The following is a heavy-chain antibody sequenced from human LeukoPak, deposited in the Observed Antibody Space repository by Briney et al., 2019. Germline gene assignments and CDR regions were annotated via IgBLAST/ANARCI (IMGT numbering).Heavy chain of an antibody. Sequence: GGSLILSCAASGFTFSSYGMHWVRQAPGKGPEWVAVISYDGNNQYYADSVKGRFTISRDNSKNTLYLQMNSLRAEDTAVYYCAKSWGIFTYYFDYWGQGTLVTVSS. CDR1: GFTFSSYG. CDR2: ISYDGNNQ. V-gene: IGHV3-30*18. J-gene: IGHJ4*02. CDR3: AKSWGIFTYYFDY. D-gene: IGHD3-16*01.